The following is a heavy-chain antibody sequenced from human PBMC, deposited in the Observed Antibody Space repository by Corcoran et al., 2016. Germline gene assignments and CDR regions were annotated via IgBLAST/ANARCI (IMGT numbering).Heavy chain of an antibody. CDR1: GGTFSSYA. CDR2: IIPIFGTA. V-gene: IGHV1-69*01. J-gene: IGHJ6*02. CDR3: ARDGGDYRYDYYYGMDV. Sequence: QVQLVQSGAEVKKPGSSVKVSCKASGGTFSSYAISWVRQAPGQGLEWMGGIIPIFGTANYAQKFQGRVTITADESTSTAYMELSSLRYEDTAVYYCARDGGDYRYDYYYGMDVWGQGTTVTVSS. D-gene: IGHD4-17*01.